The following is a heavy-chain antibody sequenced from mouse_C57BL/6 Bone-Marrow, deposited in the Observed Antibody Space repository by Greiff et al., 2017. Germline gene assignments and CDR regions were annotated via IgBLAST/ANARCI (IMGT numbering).Heavy chain of an antibody. CDR2: IDPSDSYT. J-gene: IGHJ4*01. CDR1: GYTFTSYW. V-gene: IGHV1-59*01. D-gene: IGHD1-1*01. Sequence: QVQLQQPGAELVRPGTSVKLSCKASGYTFTSYWMHWVKQRPGQGLEWIGVIDPSDSYTNYNQQFKGKATLTVDTSSSTAYMQLSSLTSEDSAVYYWARSRAYGSRDYAMDYWGQGTSVTVSS. CDR3: ARSRAYGSRDYAMDY.